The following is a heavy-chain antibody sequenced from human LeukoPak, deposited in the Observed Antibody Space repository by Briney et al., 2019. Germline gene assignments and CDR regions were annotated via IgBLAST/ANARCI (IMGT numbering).Heavy chain of an antibody. CDR2: IYYSGST. D-gene: IGHD6-13*01. CDR1: GGSISSSSYY. Sequence: PSETLSLTCTVSGGSISSSSYYWGWIRQPPGKGLEWIGSIYYSGSTYYNPSLKSRVTISVDTSKNQFSLKLSSVTAADTAVYYCARDMMGSSWYDNYYYYGMDVWGRGTTVTVSS. CDR3: ARDMMGSSWYDNYYYYGMDV. V-gene: IGHV4-39*07. J-gene: IGHJ6*02.